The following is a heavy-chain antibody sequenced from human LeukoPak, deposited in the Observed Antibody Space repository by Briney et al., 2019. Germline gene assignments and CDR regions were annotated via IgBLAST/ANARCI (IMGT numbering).Heavy chain of an antibody. CDR1: GVSFSGNY. V-gene: IGHV4-34*01. D-gene: IGHD2-21*01. Sequence: SETLSLTCGVRGVSFSGNYWSWIRQSPGKGLEGIGEIYQTKYTTYNPSLKSRVTIWADTSVNQLSLTVTSVPAADTAIYYCARIRCSPGGDSCYNYWGRGTLVTVSS. J-gene: IGHJ4*02. CDR2: IYQTKYT. CDR3: ARIRCSPGGDSCYNY.